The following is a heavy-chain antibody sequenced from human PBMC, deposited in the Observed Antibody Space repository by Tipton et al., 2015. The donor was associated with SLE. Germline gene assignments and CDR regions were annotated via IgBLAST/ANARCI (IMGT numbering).Heavy chain of an antibody. CDR3: ARGWDYDFWSGYADY. Sequence: LRLSCAVYGGSFSGYYWSWIHQPPGKGLEWIGEVNHSGSTNYNPSLESRVTIFVDTSKNQFSLKLKSVTAADTAVYYCARGWDYDFWSGYADYWGQGTLVTVSS. V-gene: IGHV4-34*01. J-gene: IGHJ4*02. CDR2: VNHSGST. CDR1: GGSFSGYY. D-gene: IGHD3-3*01.